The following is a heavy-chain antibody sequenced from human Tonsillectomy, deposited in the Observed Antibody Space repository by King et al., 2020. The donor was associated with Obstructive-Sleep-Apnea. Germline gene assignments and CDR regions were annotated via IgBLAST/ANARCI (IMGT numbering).Heavy chain of an antibody. J-gene: IGHJ4*02. CDR3: ARAPNPYCSGGTCYFSGLDY. D-gene: IGHD2-15*01. CDR1: GASISSSSYY. CDR2: IYYSGST. Sequence: QLQESGPGLVKPSETLSLTCTVSGASISSSSYYWGWIRQPPGKGLEWIGSIYYSGSTYYNPSLKSRVTISVDTSKNHFSLGLSSVTAAAAAVYYCARAPNPYCSGGTCYFSGLDYWGQGTLVTVSS. V-gene: IGHV4-39*07.